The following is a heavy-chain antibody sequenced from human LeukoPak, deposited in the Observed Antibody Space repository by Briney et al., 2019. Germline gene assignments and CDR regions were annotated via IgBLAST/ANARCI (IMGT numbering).Heavy chain of an antibody. V-gene: IGHV4-39*07. J-gene: IGHJ6*02. CDR3: ARTPRYALSPYTPYYYYYGMDV. CDR1: GGSISSSSYY. CDR2: INHSGST. Sequence: TPSETLSLTCTVSGGSISSSSYYWGWIRQPPGKGLEWIGEINHSGSTNYNPSLKSRVTISVDTSKNQFSLKLSSVTAADTAVYYCARTPRYALSPYTPYYYYYGMDVWGQGTTVTVSS. D-gene: IGHD3-16*01.